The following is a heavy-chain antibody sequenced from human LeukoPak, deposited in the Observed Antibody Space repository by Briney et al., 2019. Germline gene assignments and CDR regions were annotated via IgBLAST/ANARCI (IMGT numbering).Heavy chain of an antibody. V-gene: IGHV4-59*01. CDR3: ARVGFGELYSPFDY. CDR2: IYYSGST. D-gene: IGHD3-10*01. CDR1: GGSISSYY. J-gene: IGHJ4*02. Sequence: SETLSLTCTVSGGSISSYYWSWIRQPPGKGLEWIGYIYYSGSTNYNPSLKSRVTISVDTSKNQFSLKLSSVTAAGTAVYYCARVGFGELYSPFDYWGQGTLVTVSS.